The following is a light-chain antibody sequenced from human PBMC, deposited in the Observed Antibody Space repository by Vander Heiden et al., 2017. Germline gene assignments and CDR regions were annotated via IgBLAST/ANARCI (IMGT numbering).Light chain of an antibody. V-gene: IGLV2-23*01. J-gene: IGLJ2*01. CDR3: CSYAGSSTVV. CDR1: SSDVGGYNL. CDR2: EGS. Sequence: QSPLTHPASESRSPLPSVTISCTGTSSDVGGYNLVSWYQQHPGKAPKLMIYEGSKRPSGVSNRFSGSKSGNTASLTISGLQAEDEADYYCCSYAGSSTVVFGGGTKLTVL.